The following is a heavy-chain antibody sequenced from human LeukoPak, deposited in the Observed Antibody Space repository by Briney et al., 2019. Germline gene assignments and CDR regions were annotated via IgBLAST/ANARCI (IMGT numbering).Heavy chain of an antibody. CDR3: ARGGPPYYYDSSGYYYDHYFDY. CDR2: INHSGTT. CDR1: GGSFSGYY. J-gene: IGHJ4*02. D-gene: IGHD3-22*01. Sequence: SETLSLTCVVYGGSFSGYYWSWIRQFPGKGLEWIGDINHSGTTNYNPSLKGRVTISVDTSKNHFSLKLTSVTAADTAVYYCARGGPPYYYDSSGYYYDHYFDYWGQGTLVTVSS. V-gene: IGHV4-34*01.